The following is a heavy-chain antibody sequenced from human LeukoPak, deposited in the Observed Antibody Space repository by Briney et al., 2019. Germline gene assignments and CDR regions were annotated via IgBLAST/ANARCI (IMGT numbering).Heavy chain of an antibody. Sequence: GESLKISCKGSGYSFTPYWIAWVRQMPGKGLEWMGIIYPADSDTRYSPSFQGQVAISADKSISTAYLQWSSLKASDTAMYYCASQDGMALYYFDYWGQGTLVTVSS. J-gene: IGHJ4*02. CDR3: ASQDGMALYYFDY. D-gene: IGHD1-14*01. CDR2: IYPADSDT. CDR1: GYSFTPYW. V-gene: IGHV5-51*01.